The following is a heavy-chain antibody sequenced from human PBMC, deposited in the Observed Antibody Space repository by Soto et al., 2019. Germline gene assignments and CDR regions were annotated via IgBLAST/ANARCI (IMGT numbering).Heavy chain of an antibody. D-gene: IGHD3-9*01. CDR2: ISYDGSNK. V-gene: IGHV3-30*18. Sequence: GGSLRLSCAASGFTFSSYGMHWVRQAPGKGLEWVAVISYDGSNKYYADSVKGRFTISRDNSKNTLYLQMNSLRTEDTAVYYCAKDGEMATIYGILTYRGQGTLVTGSS. CDR3: AKDGEMATIYGILTY. J-gene: IGHJ1*01. CDR1: GFTFSSYG.